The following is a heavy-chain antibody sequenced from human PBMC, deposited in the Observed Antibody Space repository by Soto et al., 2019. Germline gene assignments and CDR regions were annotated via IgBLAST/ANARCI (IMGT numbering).Heavy chain of an antibody. D-gene: IGHD3-22*01. CDR2: IIPIFGTA. V-gene: IGHV1-69*13. J-gene: IGHJ4*02. Sequence: GASVKVSCKASGGTFSSYAISWVRQAPGQGLEWMGGIIPIFGTANYAQKFQGRVTITADESTSTAYMELSSLRSEDTAVYYCARDLGYYDSSGTLGYWGQGTLVTVSS. CDR3: ARDLGYYDSSGTLGY. CDR1: GGTFSSYA.